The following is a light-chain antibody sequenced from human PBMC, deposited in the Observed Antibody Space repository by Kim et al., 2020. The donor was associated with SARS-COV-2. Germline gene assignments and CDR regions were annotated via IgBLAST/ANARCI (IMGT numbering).Light chain of an antibody. CDR1: SSTTGADEA. CDR3: QSYDSSLSGYV. Sequence: VTLSLPGASSTTGADEAVHGYQQLPAPAPKPLNYGNRNRPAGVPDRFSGSTSGTSASLAITGLQAEDEADYYCQSYDSSLSGYVFGTGTKVTVL. V-gene: IGLV1-40*01. J-gene: IGLJ1*01. CDR2: GNR.